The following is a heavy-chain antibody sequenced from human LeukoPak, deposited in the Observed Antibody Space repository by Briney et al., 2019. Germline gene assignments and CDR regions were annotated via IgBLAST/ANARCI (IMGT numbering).Heavy chain of an antibody. Sequence: PSETLSLTCTVSGGSISSGGYYWSWIRQHPGKGLEWIGYIYYSGGTYYNPSLKSRVTISVDTSKNQFSLKLSSVTAADTAVYYCARVSYEDYYLFDYWGQGTLVTVSS. CDR3: ARVSYEDYYLFDY. V-gene: IGHV4-31*03. CDR1: GGSISSGGYY. CDR2: IYYSGGT. J-gene: IGHJ4*02. D-gene: IGHD3-22*01.